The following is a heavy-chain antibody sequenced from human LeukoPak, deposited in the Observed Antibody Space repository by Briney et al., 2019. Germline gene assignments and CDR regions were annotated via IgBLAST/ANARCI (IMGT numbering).Heavy chain of an antibody. CDR2: IYYSGST. CDR1: GGSISSYY. CDR3: AQYSKQQLGYQTWFDP. V-gene: IGHV4-59*08. J-gene: IGHJ5*02. Sequence: SETLSLTCTVSGGSISSYYWSWIRQPPGKGLEWIGYIYYSGSTNYNPSLKSRVTISVDTSKNQFSLKLSSVTAADTAVYYCAQYSKQQLGYQTWFDPWGQGTLVTVSS. D-gene: IGHD6-13*01.